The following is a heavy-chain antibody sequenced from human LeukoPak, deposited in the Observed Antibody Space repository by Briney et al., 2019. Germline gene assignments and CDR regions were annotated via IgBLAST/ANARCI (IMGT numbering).Heavy chain of an antibody. D-gene: IGHD2-8*01. CDR3: MRDAPGSNTGDY. CDR2: INDRGSTI. Sequence: GGSLRLSCGASGFTFSSYDMNWVRQAPGKGLEWVSYINDRGSTIYYADSVKGRFTISRDDAKNSLYLQMNSLRAEDTAVYFCMRDAPGSNTGDYWGQGTLVTVSS. J-gene: IGHJ4*02. CDR1: GFTFSSYD. V-gene: IGHV3-48*03.